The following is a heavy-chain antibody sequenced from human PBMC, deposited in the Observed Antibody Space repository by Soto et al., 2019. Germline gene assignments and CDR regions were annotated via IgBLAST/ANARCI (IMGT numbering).Heavy chain of an antibody. D-gene: IGHD3-22*01. CDR3: ARGGPYSSGPLLPNPFVDLDY. V-gene: IGHV1-18*01. J-gene: IGHJ4*02. CDR1: GYSFNNYG. CDR2: ISGYNGNT. Sequence: ASVKVSCKASGYSFNNYGINWVRQAPGQGLEWMGWISGYNGNTEYAQRLQDRVTMTTDTSMTTAYLELRSLTSHDTAVYYCARGGPYSSGPLLPNPFVDLDYWGQGTLVTVSS.